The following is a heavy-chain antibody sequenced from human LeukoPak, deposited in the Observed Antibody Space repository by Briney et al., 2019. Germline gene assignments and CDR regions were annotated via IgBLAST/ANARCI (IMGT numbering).Heavy chain of an antibody. CDR1: GFTFSSYA. CDR2: ISGSGGST. Sequence: PGGSLRLSCAASGFTFSSYAMSWVRQAPGKGLEWVSTISGSGGSTYYADSVKGRFTISRDNSKNTLYLQMNSLRAEDTAVYYCAKGASITMVRGAFDYWGQGTLVTVSS. D-gene: IGHD3-10*01. V-gene: IGHV3-23*01. CDR3: AKGASITMVRGAFDY. J-gene: IGHJ4*02.